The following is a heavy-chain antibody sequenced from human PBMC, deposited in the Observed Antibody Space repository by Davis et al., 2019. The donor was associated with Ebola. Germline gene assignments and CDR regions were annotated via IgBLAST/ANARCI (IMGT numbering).Heavy chain of an antibody. J-gene: IGHJ6*04. CDR2: IYPGDSET. CDR3: ARLGRPPVGYYYYGLDV. V-gene: IGHV5-51*01. D-gene: IGHD6-25*01. CDR1: GYSFRDHW. Sequence: KVSCKGSGYSFRDHWIAWVRQMPGKGLEWMGIIYPGDSETRYSPSFQDQVPISTDKSISTAYLQWSSLRAPDTAIYYCARLGRPPVGYYYYGLDVWGEGTTVTVSS.